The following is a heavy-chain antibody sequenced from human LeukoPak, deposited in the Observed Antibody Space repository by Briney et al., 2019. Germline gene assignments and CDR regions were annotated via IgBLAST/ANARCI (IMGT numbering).Heavy chain of an antibody. CDR2: IRYDGSNK. Sequence: GGSLRLFCAASGFTFSSYGMHWVRQAPGKGLEGGAFIRYDGSNKYYADSVKGRFTISRDNSKNTLYLQMNSLRDEDTAVYYCAKDGYDDYYDSSGYYHYWGQGTLVTVSS. J-gene: IGHJ4*02. CDR1: GFTFSSYG. D-gene: IGHD3-22*01. CDR3: AKDGYDDYYDSSGYYHY. V-gene: IGHV3-30*02.